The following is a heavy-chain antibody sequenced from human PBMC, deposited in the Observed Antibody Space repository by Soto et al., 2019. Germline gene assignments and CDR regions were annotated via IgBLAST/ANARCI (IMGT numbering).Heavy chain of an antibody. CDR2: VFHTGFT. CDR3: ATSQKGYNWNYFDH. V-gene: IGHV4-39*01. J-gene: IGHJ4*02. Sequence: PSETLSLTCAVSGGSVSGSYYYWAWLRQSPGKGPEWIGSVFHTGFTSYNPSLESRVSVSVDTSKSQFSLKLSAVTASDTAVYYCATSQKGYNWNYFDHRGQGALVTVSS. CDR1: GGSVSGSYYY. D-gene: IGHD1-1*01.